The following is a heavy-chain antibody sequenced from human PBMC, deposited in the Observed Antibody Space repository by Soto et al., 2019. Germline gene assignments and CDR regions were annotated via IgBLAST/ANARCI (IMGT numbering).Heavy chain of an antibody. CDR3: ARGGGSSWYYFDY. J-gene: IGHJ4*02. CDR2: INHSGST. CDR1: GGSFSGYY. D-gene: IGHD6-13*01. V-gene: IGHV4-34*01. Sequence: SETLSLTCAVYGGSFSGYYWSWIRQPPGKGLEWIGEINHSGSTNYNPTLKSRVTISVDTSKNQFSLKLSSVTAADTAVYYCARGGGSSWYYFDYWGQGTLVTVSS.